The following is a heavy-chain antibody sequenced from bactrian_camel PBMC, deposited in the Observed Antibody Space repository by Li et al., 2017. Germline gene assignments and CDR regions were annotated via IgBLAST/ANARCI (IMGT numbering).Heavy chain of an antibody. Sequence: HVQLVESGGGSVQIGGSLRLSCAASGYTYNRNCMAWFRQAPGKEREGVAFVYFGGGSTYYADSVKGRFTILKVKTENTLYLQMNSLKPEDTARYYCTADITSASCGGPWNWGHGTQVTVS. V-gene: IGHV3S1*01. J-gene: IGHJ4*01. CDR2: VYFGGGST. D-gene: IGHD1*01. CDR1: GYTYNRNC. CDR3: TADITSASCGGPWN.